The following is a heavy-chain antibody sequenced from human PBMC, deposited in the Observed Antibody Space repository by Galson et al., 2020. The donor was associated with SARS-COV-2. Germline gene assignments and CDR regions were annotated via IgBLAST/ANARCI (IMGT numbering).Heavy chain of an antibody. CDR3: AQTPGLDVLWGPYYDY. V-gene: IGHV3-23*01. D-gene: IGHD3-16*01. J-gene: IGHJ4*01. CDR2: ISGSGGST. CDR1: GFTFNNYA. Sequence: GGSLRLSCAASGFTFNNYAMSWVRQAQGKGLEWVSTISGSGGSTYYADSVKGRFTISRDNSNDTLYLQMSSLRADDTAVYFCAQTPGLDVLWGPYYDYWGHGTLVTVSS.